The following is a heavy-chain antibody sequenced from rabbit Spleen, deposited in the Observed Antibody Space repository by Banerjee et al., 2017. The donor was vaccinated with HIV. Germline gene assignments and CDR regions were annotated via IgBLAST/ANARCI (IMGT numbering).Heavy chain of an antibody. CDR3: ARDLVTAIGWNFAL. V-gene: IGHV1S45*01. D-gene: IGHD7-1*01. J-gene: IGHJ4*01. CDR1: RFSFSDRDV. Sequence: QEQLVESGGGLVQPEGSLTLTCKASRFSFSDRDVMCWVRQAPGKGLEWIACINTATGKGVYANWAKGRFTISRTSSTTVTLQMTSLTAADTATYFCARDLVTAIGWNFALWGPGTLVTVS. CDR2: INTATGKG.